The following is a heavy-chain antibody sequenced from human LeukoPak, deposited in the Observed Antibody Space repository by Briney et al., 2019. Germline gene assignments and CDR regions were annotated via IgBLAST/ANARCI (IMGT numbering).Heavy chain of an antibody. D-gene: IGHD4/OR15-4a*01. V-gene: IGHV4-39*01. CDR1: GGSISSTNFL. J-gene: IGHJ4*02. Sequence: KPSETLSLTCTGSGGSISSTNFLWGWIRQPPGKGLGWVGSISYTGSTYYNPSLKSRVTMSIDTSKNQFSLRLSSVTAADTAVYYCARRPGEYGGNDFDYWGQGTLVTVSS. CDR3: ARRPGEYGGNDFDY. CDR2: ISYTGST.